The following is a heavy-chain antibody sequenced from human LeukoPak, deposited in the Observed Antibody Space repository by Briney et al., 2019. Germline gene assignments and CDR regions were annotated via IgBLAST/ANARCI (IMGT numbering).Heavy chain of an antibody. CDR3: ARGGRALGWFDP. CDR2: IYHSGST. CDR1: GGSISSGGYS. V-gene: IGHV4-30-2*01. D-gene: IGHD3-3*02. Sequence: PSETLSLTCAVSGGSISSGGYSWSWIRQPPGKGLEWIGYIYHSGSTYYNPSLKSRVTISVDRSKNQFSLKLSSVTAADTAVYYCARGGRALGWFDPWGQGTLVTVSS. J-gene: IGHJ5*02.